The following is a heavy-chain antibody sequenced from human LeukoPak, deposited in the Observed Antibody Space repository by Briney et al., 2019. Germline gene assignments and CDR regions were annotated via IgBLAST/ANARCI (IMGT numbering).Heavy chain of an antibody. CDR2: ISSSSSYI. Sequence: GGSLRLSCAASGFTFSSYSMNWVRQAPGKGLEWVSSISSSSSYIYYADSVKGRFTISRDNAKNSLYLQMNSLRAEDTAVYYCARSMTTVTYVAEDAFDIWGQGTMVTVSS. V-gene: IGHV3-21*01. J-gene: IGHJ3*02. CDR1: GFTFSSYS. CDR3: ARSMTTVTYVAEDAFDI. D-gene: IGHD4-17*01.